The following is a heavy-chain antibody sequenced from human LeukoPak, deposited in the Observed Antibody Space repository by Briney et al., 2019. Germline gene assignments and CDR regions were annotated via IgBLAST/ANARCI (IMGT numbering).Heavy chain of an antibody. CDR1: GYSFTSYW. J-gene: IGHJ4*02. CDR3: ARLTIAAAVNDY. V-gene: IGHV5-10-1*01. Sequence: GESLKIACKGSGYSFTSYWISWVRQMPGKGLEWMGRIDPSDSYTNYSPSFQGHVTISADKSISTAYLQWSSLKASDTAMYYCARLTIAAAVNDYWGQGTLVTVPS. D-gene: IGHD6-13*01. CDR2: IDPSDSYT.